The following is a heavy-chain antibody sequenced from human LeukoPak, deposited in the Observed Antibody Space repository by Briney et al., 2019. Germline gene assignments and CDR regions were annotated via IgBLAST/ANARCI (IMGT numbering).Heavy chain of an antibody. V-gene: IGHV3-53*01. J-gene: IGHJ4*02. CDR2: IYSGGST. CDR3: ARTQPRTAWVLDY. Sequence: PGGSLRLSCAASGFTVSSNYMSWVRQAPGKGLEWVSVIYSGGSTYYADSVKGRFTISRDNSKNTLYLQMNSLRAEDTAVYYCARTQPRTAWVLDYWGQGTLVTVSS. CDR1: GFTVSSNY. D-gene: IGHD1-26*01.